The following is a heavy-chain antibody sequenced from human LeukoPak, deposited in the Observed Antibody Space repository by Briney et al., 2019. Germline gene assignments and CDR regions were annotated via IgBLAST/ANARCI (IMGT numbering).Heavy chain of an antibody. V-gene: IGHV1-18*01. D-gene: IGHD3-16*01. CDR3: AREKGMSMIVGNDAFDL. CDR1: GYTFTSYG. CDR2: ISVYNGDT. Sequence: ASVKVSCKASGYTFTSYGISWVRQAPGQGLEWMGWISVYNGDTNYAQKLQDRVTMTTDTSTNTAYMELRSLRSDDTAVYYCAREKGMSMIVGNDAFDLWGQGTMVTVSS. J-gene: IGHJ3*01.